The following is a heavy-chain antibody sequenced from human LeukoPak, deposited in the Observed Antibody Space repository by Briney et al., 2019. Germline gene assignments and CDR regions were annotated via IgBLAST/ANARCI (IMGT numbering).Heavy chain of an antibody. CDR3: ARHTHYHGSLWFGEGFDP. V-gene: IGHV4-39*01. Sequence: SETLSLTCTVSGGSISSSSYYWGWIRQPPGKGLEWIGSIKYSGSTCYNSSVKSRVTISVDTPKNQFSLKSTSVTAADTAVYYCARHTHYHGSLWFGEGFDPWGQGTLVTVSS. J-gene: IGHJ5*02. CDR2: IKYSGST. CDR1: GGSISSSSYY. D-gene: IGHD3-10*01.